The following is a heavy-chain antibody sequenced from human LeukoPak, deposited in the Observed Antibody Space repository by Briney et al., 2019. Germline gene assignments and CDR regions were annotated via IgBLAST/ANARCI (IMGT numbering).Heavy chain of an antibody. J-gene: IGHJ4*02. V-gene: IGHV3-15*01. D-gene: IGHD2-15*01. CDR1: GFTFSYAW. CDR2: IKSKTDGGTT. CDR3: AKDGRRIQYYFDY. Sequence: GGSLRLSCAASGFTFSYAWMSWVRQAPGKGLEWVGRIKSKTDGGTTDYTAPVNGRFTISRDDSKNTLYLQMNSLRAEDTAVYYCAKDGRRIQYYFDYWGQGTLVTVSS.